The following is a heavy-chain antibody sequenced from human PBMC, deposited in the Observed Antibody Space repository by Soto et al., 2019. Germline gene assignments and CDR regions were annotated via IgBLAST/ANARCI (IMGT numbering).Heavy chain of an antibody. V-gene: IGHV1-18*01. CDR3: ARASGKGLLAHQFYGMDV. CDR2: ISAYNGNT. D-gene: IGHD1-26*01. J-gene: IGHJ6*02. CDR1: GYTFTSYG. Sequence: ASVKVSCKASGYTFTSYGISWVRQAPGQGLEWMGWISAYNGNTNYAQKLQGRVTMTTDTSTSTAYMELRSLRSDDTAVYYCARASGKGLLAHQFYGMDVWGQGTTVTVSS.